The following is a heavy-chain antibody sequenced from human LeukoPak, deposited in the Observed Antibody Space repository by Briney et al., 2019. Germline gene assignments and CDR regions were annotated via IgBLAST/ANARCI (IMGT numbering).Heavy chain of an antibody. CDR1: GYTFTSYA. V-gene: IGHV1-3*01. D-gene: IGHD3-3*01. CDR2: INAGNGNT. Sequence: ASVKVSCKASGYTFTSYAMHWVRQAPGQRLEWMGWINAGNGNTKYSQKFQGRVTITRDTSASTAYMELSSLRSEDTAVYYCARVTAPYDFWSGSNFDYWGQGTLVTVSS. J-gene: IGHJ4*02. CDR3: ARVTAPYDFWSGSNFDY.